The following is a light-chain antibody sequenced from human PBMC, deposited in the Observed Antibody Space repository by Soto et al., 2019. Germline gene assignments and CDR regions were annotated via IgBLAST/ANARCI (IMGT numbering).Light chain of an antibody. V-gene: IGKV1-5*01. CDR1: QSMSEF. J-gene: IGKJ4*01. CDR2: DAS. Sequence: DIQMTQSASTLSASVGDRITIACRASQSMSEFLAWYQRKPGKAPELLIYDASNLETGVPSRFSGSGSGTEFTLTINSLQPDDFASYYCQQYSDYPLTFGGGTRVEIK. CDR3: QQYSDYPLT.